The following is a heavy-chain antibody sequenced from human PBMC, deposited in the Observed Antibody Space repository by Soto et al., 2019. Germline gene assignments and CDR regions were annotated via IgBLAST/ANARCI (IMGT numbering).Heavy chain of an antibody. CDR1: GGTFSTYA. J-gene: IGHJ4*02. D-gene: IGHD6-6*01. CDR2: ITPIFGTA. CDR3: ARDGNRSSSSSDY. Sequence: QVQLVQSGAEVKKPGSSVKVSCQASGGTFSTYAISWVRQAPGQGLEWMGGITPIFGTANYAQKFQGRVTITADESTSTAYMELSSLRSEDTAVYFCARDGNRSSSSSDYWGQGTLVTVSS. V-gene: IGHV1-69*01.